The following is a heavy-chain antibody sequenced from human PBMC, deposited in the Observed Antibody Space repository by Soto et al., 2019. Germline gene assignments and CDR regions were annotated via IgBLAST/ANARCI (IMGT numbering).Heavy chain of an antibody. D-gene: IGHD3-22*01. CDR1: GFTFTGSS. J-gene: IGHJ3*02. CDR3: ARDYYDSAFDI. V-gene: IGHV1-2*04. Sequence: GAPVKVCSKASGFTFTGSSMRWGRQAPGQGLEWMGWINPNSGGTNYAQKFQGWVTMTRDTSISTAYMELSRLRSDDTAVYYCARDYYDSAFDIWGQGTMVNVSS. CDR2: INPNSGGT.